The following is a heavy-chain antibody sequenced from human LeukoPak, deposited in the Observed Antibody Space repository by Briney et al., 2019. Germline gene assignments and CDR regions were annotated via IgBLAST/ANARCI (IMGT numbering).Heavy chain of an antibody. CDR1: GGSISSYY. J-gene: IGHJ4*02. Sequence: PSETLSLTCTVSGGSISSYYWSWIRKPPGKGLEWIGYIYYSGSTNYNPSLRSRVTISADTSKNQFSLKLTSVTAADTAVYYCARRGSSWDYFDYWGQGALVTVSS. CDR2: IYYSGST. V-gene: IGHV4-59*01. CDR3: ARRGSSWDYFDY. D-gene: IGHD6-6*01.